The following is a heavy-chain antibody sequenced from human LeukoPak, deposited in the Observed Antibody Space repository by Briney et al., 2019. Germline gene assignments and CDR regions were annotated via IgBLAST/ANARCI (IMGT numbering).Heavy chain of an antibody. CDR1: GYTFTSYY. D-gene: IGHD2-15*01. Sequence: ASVKVSCKASGYTFTSYYMHWVRQAPAQGLEWMGIINPSGGSTSYAQKFQGRVTMTRDTSTSTVYMELSSLRSEDTAVYYCARDAHYQDIVVVVAATHKPLDYWGQGTLVTVSS. V-gene: IGHV1-46*01. CDR2: INPSGGST. CDR3: ARDAHYQDIVVVVAATHKPLDY. J-gene: IGHJ4*02.